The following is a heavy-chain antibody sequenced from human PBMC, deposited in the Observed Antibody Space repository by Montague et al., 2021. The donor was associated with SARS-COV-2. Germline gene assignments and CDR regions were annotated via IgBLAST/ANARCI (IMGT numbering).Heavy chain of an antibody. J-gene: IGHJ5*02. CDR3: AREDRWNWFDP. D-gene: IGHD5-24*01. CDR1: SGSVYGHY. CDR2: IFYTGAT. V-gene: IGHV4-59*02. Sequence: SETLSLTCTVSSGSVYGHYLAWIRQPPGKGLECIAYIFYTGATYYNPSLESRVTFSVDTSKNQFSLKLISVTAADTAVYFCAREDRWNWFDPWGQGVLVTVSS.